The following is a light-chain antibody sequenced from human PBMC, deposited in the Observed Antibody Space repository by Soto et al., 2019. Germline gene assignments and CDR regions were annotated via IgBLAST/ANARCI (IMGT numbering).Light chain of an antibody. V-gene: IGKV3-11*01. J-gene: IGKJ3*01. CDR3: QQRSNWPIT. CDR2: DAS. Sequence: EIVLTQSPATLSLSPGERATLSCRASQSVSSYLAWYQQKPGQAPRLLIYDASNRATAIPARFSGSGSGTDFTLTISSLKPEDFAVYYCQQRSNWPITFGPGTKVEIK. CDR1: QSVSSY.